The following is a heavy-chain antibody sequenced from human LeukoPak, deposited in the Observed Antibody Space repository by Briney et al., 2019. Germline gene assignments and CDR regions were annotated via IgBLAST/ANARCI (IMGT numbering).Heavy chain of an antibody. CDR1: GFTFTSYA. J-gene: IGHJ4*02. CDR3: AKDYRLLWFGELVNF. Sequence: GGSLRLSCAASGFTFTSYAMTWVRQAPGKGLEWVAVISYDGTNKYYADSVKGRFTISRDNSKNTLYLQMNSLRPEDTAMYYCAKDYRLLWFGELVNFWGQGTLVTVSS. D-gene: IGHD3-10*01. CDR2: ISYDGTNK. V-gene: IGHV3-30*18.